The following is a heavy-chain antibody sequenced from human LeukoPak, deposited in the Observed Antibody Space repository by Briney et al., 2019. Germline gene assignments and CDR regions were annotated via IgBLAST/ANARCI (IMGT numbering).Heavy chain of an antibody. CDR1: GGSISSYY. J-gene: IGHJ6*03. D-gene: IGHD2/OR15-2a*01. CDR3: ARDFSGPYYYYMDV. Sequence: SETLSLTCTVSGGSISSYYWSWIRQPPGKGLEWIGYIYYSGSTNYNPSLKSRVTISVDTSKNQFSLKLSSVTAADTAVYYCARDFSGPYYYYMDVWGKGTTVTISS. V-gene: IGHV4-59*12. CDR2: IYYSGST.